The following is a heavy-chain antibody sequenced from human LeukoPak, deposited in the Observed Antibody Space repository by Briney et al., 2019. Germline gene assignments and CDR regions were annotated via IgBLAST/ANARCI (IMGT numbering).Heavy chain of an antibody. Sequence: SETLSLTCAVYGGSFSGYYWSWIRQPPGKGLEWIGEINHSGSTNYNPSLKSRVTISVDTSKNQFSLKLSSVTAADTAVYYCARTQLSSSSWYYYYYGMDVWGQGTTVTVSS. D-gene: IGHD6-13*01. J-gene: IGHJ6*02. CDR1: GGSFSGYY. V-gene: IGHV4-34*01. CDR3: ARTQLSSSSWYYYYYGMDV. CDR2: INHSGST.